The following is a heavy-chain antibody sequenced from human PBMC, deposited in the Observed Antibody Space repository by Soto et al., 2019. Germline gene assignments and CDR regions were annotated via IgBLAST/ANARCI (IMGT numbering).Heavy chain of an antibody. Sequence: QVQLQESGPGLVKPPQTLSLTCTVSGGSISSGGYYWNWIRQHPGKGLEWVGFIYYSGSTHYNPSLRSRVSMSIDTSKNQFSLKLTSVTAADTAVYYCAREWGSGRVPDWGFDYWGQGTLVTVSS. CDR3: AREWGSGRVPDWGFDY. V-gene: IGHV4-31*03. CDR2: IYYSGST. D-gene: IGHD3-10*01. J-gene: IGHJ4*02. CDR1: GGSISSGGYY.